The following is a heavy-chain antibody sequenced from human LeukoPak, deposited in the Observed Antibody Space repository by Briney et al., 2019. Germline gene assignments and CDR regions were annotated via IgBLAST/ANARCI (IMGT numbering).Heavy chain of an antibody. V-gene: IGHV5-51*01. D-gene: IGHD5-12*01. CDR3: ARAPGIVATNPFDY. Sequence: GESLQISCTGSGYNFTNYWIVWVRQMTGKGLEWMGIIYPGDSDTRYSPSFQGQVTISADKSITTAYLQWSSLKPSDTAIYYCARAPGIVATNPFDYWGQGTLVTVSS. J-gene: IGHJ4*02. CDR2: IYPGDSDT. CDR1: GYNFTNYW.